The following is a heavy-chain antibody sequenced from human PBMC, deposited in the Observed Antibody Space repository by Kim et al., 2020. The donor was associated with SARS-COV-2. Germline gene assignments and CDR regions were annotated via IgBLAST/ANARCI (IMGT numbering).Heavy chain of an antibody. J-gene: IGHJ6*02. CDR3: ARASRYCSGGSCYSYYYYGMDV. CDR2: IGTAGDT. Sequence: GSLRLSCAASGFTFSSYDMHWVRQATGKGLEWVSAIGTAGDTYYPGSVKGRFTISRENAKNSLYLQMNSLRAGDTAVYYCARASRYCSGGSCYSYYYYGMDVWGQGTTVTVSS. V-gene: IGHV3-13*01. CDR1: GFTFSSYD. D-gene: IGHD2-15*01.